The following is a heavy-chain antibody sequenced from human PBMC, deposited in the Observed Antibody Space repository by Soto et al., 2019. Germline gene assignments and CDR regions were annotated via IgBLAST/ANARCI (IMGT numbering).Heavy chain of an antibody. CDR2: IIPIFGTA. V-gene: IGHV1-69*06. CDR3: ARGVAADGPDYCGMDV. Sequence: SVKLSCKASGGTCSSYAISWVRHAPRQGLEWMGGIIPIFGTANYAQKFQGRVTITADKSTSTAYIELSSLRSEETAVYYCARGVAADGPDYCGMDVSGQGTTVTVSS. CDR1: GGTCSSYA. D-gene: IGHD6-13*01. J-gene: IGHJ6*02.